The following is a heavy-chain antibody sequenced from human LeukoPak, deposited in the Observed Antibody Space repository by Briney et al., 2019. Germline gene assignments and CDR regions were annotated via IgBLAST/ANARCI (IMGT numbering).Heavy chain of an antibody. Sequence: NPSETLSLTCAVYGGSFSGYYWSWIRHPPGKGLEWIGEINHSGSTNYNPSLKSRVTISVDTSKNQFSLKLSSVTAADTAVYYCARARDCSSTSGYPRLRGVNNWFDPWGQGTLVTVSS. J-gene: IGHJ5*02. CDR2: INHSGST. D-gene: IGHD2-2*01. CDR1: GGSFSGYY. CDR3: ARARDCSSTSGYPRLRGVNNWFDP. V-gene: IGHV4-34*01.